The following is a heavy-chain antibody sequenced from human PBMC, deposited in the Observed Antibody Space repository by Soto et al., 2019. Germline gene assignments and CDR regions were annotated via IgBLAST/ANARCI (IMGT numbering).Heavy chain of an antibody. V-gene: IGHV3-21*01. CDR3: ARVGLLWFGELARGMDV. Sequence: GSLRLSCAASGFTFSSYSMNWVRQAPGKGLEWVSSISSSSSYIYYADSVKGRFTISRDNAKNSLYLQMNSLRAEDTAVYYCARVGLLWFGELARGMDVWGQGTTVTVSS. D-gene: IGHD3-10*01. CDR1: GFTFSSYS. CDR2: ISSSSSYI. J-gene: IGHJ6*02.